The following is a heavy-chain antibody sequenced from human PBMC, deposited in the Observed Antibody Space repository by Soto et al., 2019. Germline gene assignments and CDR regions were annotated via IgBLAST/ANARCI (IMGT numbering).Heavy chain of an antibody. D-gene: IGHD2-2*01. Sequence: GGSLRLSCAASRITFSNAWMTWVRQAPGQGLEWVGRVKSITDGGTTDYAAPVKGRFTISRDDSKDTLYLQMNNLRTEDTAVYHCTTDSADIVVVPATFGMDVWGQGTTVTVSS. CDR2: VKSITDGGTT. CDR3: TTDSADIVVVPATFGMDV. CDR1: RITFSNAW. V-gene: IGHV3-15*01. J-gene: IGHJ6*02.